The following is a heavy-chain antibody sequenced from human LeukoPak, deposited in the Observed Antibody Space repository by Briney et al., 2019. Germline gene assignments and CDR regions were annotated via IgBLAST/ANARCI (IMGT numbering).Heavy chain of an antibody. Sequence: GGSLRLSCAASGFTFSDYFMTWIRQAPGKGLEWVSYISGSGSNKYYADSVKGRFTISRDNAKNSLYLQMNSLRAEDTAVYYCARDGLEFVRSGLYYYYMDVWGKGTTVTVSS. CDR3: ARDGLEFVRSGLYYYYMDV. J-gene: IGHJ6*03. D-gene: IGHD3-3*01. CDR2: ISGSGSNK. V-gene: IGHV3-11*04. CDR1: GFTFSDYF.